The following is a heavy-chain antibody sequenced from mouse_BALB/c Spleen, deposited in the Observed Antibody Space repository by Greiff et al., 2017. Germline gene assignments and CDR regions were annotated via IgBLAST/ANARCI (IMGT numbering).Heavy chain of an antibody. J-gene: IGHJ3*01. V-gene: IGHV5-4*02. CDR3: ARDGYYGSSLWFAY. D-gene: IGHD1-1*01. Sequence: EVKLVESGGGLVKPGGSLKLSCAASGFTFSDYYMYWVRQTPEKRLEWVATISDGGSYTYYPDSVKGRFTISRDNAKNNLYLQMSSLKSEDTAMYYCARDGYYGSSLWFAYWGQGTLVTVSA. CDR1: GFTFSDYY. CDR2: ISDGGSYT.